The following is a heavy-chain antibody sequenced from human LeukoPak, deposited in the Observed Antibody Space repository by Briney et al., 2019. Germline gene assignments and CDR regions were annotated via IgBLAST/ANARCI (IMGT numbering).Heavy chain of an antibody. Sequence: SVKVSCKASGGTFISYAISWVRQAPGQGLEWMGGIIPIFGTASYAQKFQGRVTITADESTSTAYMELSSLRSEDTAVYYCARDDLRYCGGDCYNPTFDYWGQGTLVTVSS. D-gene: IGHD2-21*02. CDR3: ARDDLRYCGGDCYNPTFDY. CDR1: GGTFISYA. CDR2: IIPIFGTA. J-gene: IGHJ4*02. V-gene: IGHV1-69*01.